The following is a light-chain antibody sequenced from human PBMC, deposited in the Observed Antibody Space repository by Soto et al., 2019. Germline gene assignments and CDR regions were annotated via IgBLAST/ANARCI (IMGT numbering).Light chain of an antibody. J-gene: IGKJ1*01. V-gene: IGKV4-1*01. CDR1: QIVLYSSNNRNY. CDR2: AAS. Sequence: DIVTTQSPDSLAVSLVETATINCKSSQIVLYSSNNRNYLAWYQQKPGKAPKLLIYAASSLQSGVPSRYSGSGSGTDFTLTMNSLQPEDFATYYCQQGYSTPWMFGQGTKVDIK. CDR3: QQGYSTPWM.